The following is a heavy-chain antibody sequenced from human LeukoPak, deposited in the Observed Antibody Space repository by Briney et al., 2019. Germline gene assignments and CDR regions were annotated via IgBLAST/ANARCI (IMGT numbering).Heavy chain of an antibody. Sequence: GGSLRLSCAASGFTFTNYAMHWVRQAPGKGLEWVAVISYDETNKYYEDSVKGRFTISRDSSKNTLYLQMNSLRAEDTAVYYCAKDSNFERLSPDAFDIWGQGTMVTVSS. V-gene: IGHV3-30*04. J-gene: IGHJ3*02. CDR3: AKDSNFERLSPDAFDI. CDR1: GFTFTNYA. CDR2: ISYDETNK. D-gene: IGHD3-3*01.